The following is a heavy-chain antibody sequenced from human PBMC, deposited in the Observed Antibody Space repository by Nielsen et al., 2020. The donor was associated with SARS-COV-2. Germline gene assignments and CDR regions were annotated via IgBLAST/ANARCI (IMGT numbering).Heavy chain of an antibody. J-gene: IGHJ4*02. CDR1: GYTFTSYD. CDR3: ARSKIVGATWYYFDY. CDR2: IIPIFGTA. Sequence: SVKVSCKASGYTFTSYDINWVRQAPGQGLEWMGGIIPIFGTANYAQKFQGRVTITADESTSTAYMELSSLRSEDTAVYYCARSKIVGATWYYFDYWGQGTLVTVSS. D-gene: IGHD1-26*01. V-gene: IGHV1-69*13.